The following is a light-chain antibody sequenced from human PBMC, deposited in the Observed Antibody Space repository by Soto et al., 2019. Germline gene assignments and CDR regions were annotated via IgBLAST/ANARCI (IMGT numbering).Light chain of an antibody. Sequence: DIVMTQSPDSLAVSLGERATINCKSSQSILYSSNNENYLAWYQQKPGQPPKLLIYWASTRESGVPDRFSGSGSGIDFTLTISILQAEEVGGYYCQQYYGIPLTFGGGTKVEIK. CDR1: QSILYSSNNENY. J-gene: IGKJ4*01. CDR3: QQYYGIPLT. CDR2: WAS. V-gene: IGKV4-1*01.